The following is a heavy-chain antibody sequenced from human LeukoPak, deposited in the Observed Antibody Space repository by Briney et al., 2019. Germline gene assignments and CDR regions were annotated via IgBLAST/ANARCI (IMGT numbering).Heavy chain of an antibody. CDR2: ISDDGSNK. CDR1: GFTFSTYG. J-gene: IGHJ4*02. D-gene: IGHD3-10*01. V-gene: IGHV3-30*18. Sequence: PGGSLRLSCAASGFTFSTYGMHWVRQAPGKGLEWVAIISDDGSNKYYADSVKGRFTISRDNSKNTLYLQMNSLRAEGTAVYYCAKTRPSVAMVRGPDYWGQGTLVTVSS. CDR3: AKTRPSVAMVRGPDY.